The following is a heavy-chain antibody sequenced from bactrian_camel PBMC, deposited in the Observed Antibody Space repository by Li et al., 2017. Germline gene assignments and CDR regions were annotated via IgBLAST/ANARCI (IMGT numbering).Heavy chain of an antibody. V-gene: IGHV3S2*01. CDR3: AVNTGVRGSCREPADDQGY. CDR2: IWNGGRDE. Sequence: VQLVESGGGSVQAGGSLRLSCVASGYDIRQPTMGWFRQAPGKEREGVATIWNGGRDERYDATVKGRFTISVDNAKNTLYLQMDGLQPEDTAIHICAVNTGVRGSCREPADDQGYWGQGTQVTVS. CDR1: GYDIRQPT. D-gene: IGHD5*01. J-gene: IGHJ6*01.